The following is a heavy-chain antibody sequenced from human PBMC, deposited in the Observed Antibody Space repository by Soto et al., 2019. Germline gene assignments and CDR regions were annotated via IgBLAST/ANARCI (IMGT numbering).Heavy chain of an antibody. Sequence: QSGGSLRLSCAASGFTFSSYAMHWVRQAPGKGLEWVAVISYDGSNKYYADSVKGRFTISRDNSKNTLYLQMNSLRAEDTAVYYCARVGLLWFGPFDYWGQGTLVTVSS. CDR2: ISYDGSNK. J-gene: IGHJ4*02. D-gene: IGHD3-10*01. CDR1: GFTFSSYA. CDR3: ARVGLLWFGPFDY. V-gene: IGHV3-30-3*01.